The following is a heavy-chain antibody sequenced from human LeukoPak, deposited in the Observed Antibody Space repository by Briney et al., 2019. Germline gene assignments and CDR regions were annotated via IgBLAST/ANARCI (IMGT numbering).Heavy chain of an antibody. CDR2: ISGSGGST. J-gene: IGHJ4*02. CDR3: AKPYSGSYKGYFDY. D-gene: IGHD1-26*01. V-gene: IGHV3-23*01. Sequence: GGSLRLSCAASGFTFSSYAMTWVRQAPGKGLEWLSTISGSGGSTYHADSVKGRFTISRDNSKNTLYLQMNSLRAEDTAVYFCAKPYSGSYKGYFDYWGQGTLVTVSS. CDR1: GFTFSSYA.